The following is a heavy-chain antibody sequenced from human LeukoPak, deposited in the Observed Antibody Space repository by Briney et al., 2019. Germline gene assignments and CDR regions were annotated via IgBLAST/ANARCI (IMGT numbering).Heavy chain of an antibody. J-gene: IGHJ6*02. CDR1: GFTFSSYG. D-gene: IGHD5-12*01. V-gene: IGHV3-30*18. CDR3: AKDGATKSYYYYYGMGV. CDR2: ISYDGSNK. Sequence: GGSLRLSCAASGFTFSSYGMHWVRQAPGKGLEWVAVISYDGSNKYYGDSVKGRFTISRDNSNNMLYLQMNSLRTEDTAVYYRAKDGATKSYYYYYGMGVWGQGTKVTVSS.